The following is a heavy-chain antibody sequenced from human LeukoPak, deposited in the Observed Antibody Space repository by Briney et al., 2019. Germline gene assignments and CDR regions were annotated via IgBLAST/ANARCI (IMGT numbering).Heavy chain of an antibody. Sequence: SETLSLTCSVSGGSVSRGSSYWSWIRQPPGKGLEWIGYIYYSGTTRNNPSLKSRVTISVDTSKNQFSLKLSSVTAADTAVYYCERTYDYGDPGYFDYWGQGTLVTVSS. CDR1: GGSVSRGSSY. D-gene: IGHD4-17*01. CDR2: IYYSGTT. V-gene: IGHV4-61*01. CDR3: ERTYDYGDPGYFDY. J-gene: IGHJ4*02.